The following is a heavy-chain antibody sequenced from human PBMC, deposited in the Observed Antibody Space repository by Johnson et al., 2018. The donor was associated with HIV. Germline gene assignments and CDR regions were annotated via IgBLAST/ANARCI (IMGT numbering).Heavy chain of an antibody. CDR3: TTDPWGSDAFDI. V-gene: IGHV3-15*01. CDR1: GFTFSNAW. J-gene: IGHJ3*02. CDR2: IKSRTDGETT. Sequence: VQLVESGGGVVRPGGSLRLSCAASGFTFSNAWMSWVRQAPGKGLEWVGRIKSRTDGETTAYAAPVKDRFTISRDDSKNTLYLEMSSLKTEDTAVYYCTTDPWGSDAFDIWGQGTMVTVSS. D-gene: IGHD7-27*01.